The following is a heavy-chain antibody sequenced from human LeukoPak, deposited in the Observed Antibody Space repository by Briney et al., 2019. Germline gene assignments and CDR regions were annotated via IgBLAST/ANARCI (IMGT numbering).Heavy chain of an antibody. CDR2: IYYSGST. D-gene: IGHD2-21*01. CDR1: GGSISSYY. V-gene: IGHV4-59*01. Sequence: SETLSLTCTVSGGSISSYYWSWIRQPPGKGLEWIGYIYYSGSTNYNPSLKSRVTISVDTSKNQLSLKLRSVTAADTAVYYCARGGSVDLYFDYWGQGTLVTVSS. J-gene: IGHJ4*02. CDR3: ARGGSVDLYFDY.